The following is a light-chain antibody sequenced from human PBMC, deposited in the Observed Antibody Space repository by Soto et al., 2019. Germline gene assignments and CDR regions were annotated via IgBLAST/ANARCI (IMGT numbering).Light chain of an antibody. CDR1: QRISISY. Sequence: EIVLTQSPGTLSLSPGERATLSCRASQRISISYLAWYQQRPGQAPSLLIYGASDRATGIPDRFSGSGSGTDFSLTINSLQPEDFATYYCQHYSSTLRIVTFGPGTKVDIK. V-gene: IGKV3-20*01. J-gene: IGKJ3*01. CDR3: QHYSSTLRIVT. CDR2: GAS.